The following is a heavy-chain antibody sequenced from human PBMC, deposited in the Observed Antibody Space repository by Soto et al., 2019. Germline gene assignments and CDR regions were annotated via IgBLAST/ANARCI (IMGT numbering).Heavy chain of an antibody. D-gene: IGHD6-13*01. Sequence: PSETLSLTCTVSGGSISSGDYYWSWIRQPPGKGLEWIGYIYYSGSTYYNPSLKSRVTISVDTSKNQFSLKLSSVTAADTAVYYCTTGLATAVYYFDYWGQGTLVTVSS. CDR1: GGSISSGDYY. CDR3: TTGLATAVYYFDY. V-gene: IGHV4-30-4*01. CDR2: IYYSGST. J-gene: IGHJ4*02.